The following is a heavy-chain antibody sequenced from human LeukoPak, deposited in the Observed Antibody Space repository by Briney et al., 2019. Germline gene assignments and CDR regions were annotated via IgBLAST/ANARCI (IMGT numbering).Heavy chain of an antibody. J-gene: IGHJ4*02. D-gene: IGHD3-22*01. Sequence: GGSLRLSCAASGFTFSSYGMHWVRQAPGKGLEWVAVIWYDGSNKYYADSVKGRFTISRDNSKNTLYLQMNSLRAEDTAVYYCAGEGLYDSSGYYFPFDYWGQGTLVTVSS. CDR3: AGEGLYDSSGYYFPFDY. CDR1: GFTFSSYG. V-gene: IGHV3-33*01. CDR2: IWYDGSNK.